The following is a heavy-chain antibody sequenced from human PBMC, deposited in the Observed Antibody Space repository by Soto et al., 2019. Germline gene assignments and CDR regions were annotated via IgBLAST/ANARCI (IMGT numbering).Heavy chain of an antibody. CDR1: GSSISSYY. D-gene: IGHD2-2*01. V-gene: IGHV4-59*01. J-gene: IGHJ2*01. CDR2: IYYSGST. Sequence: SETLSLTCTVSGSSISSYYWSWIRQPPGKGLEWIGYIYYSGSTNYNPSLKSRVTISVDTSKNQFSLKLSSVTAADTAVYYCARVAQPNWYFDLWGRGTLVTVSS. CDR3: ARVAQPNWYFDL.